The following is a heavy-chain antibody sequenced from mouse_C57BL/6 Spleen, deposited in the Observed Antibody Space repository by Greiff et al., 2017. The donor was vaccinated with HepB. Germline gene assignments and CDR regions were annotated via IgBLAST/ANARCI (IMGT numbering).Heavy chain of an antibody. CDR1: GFNIKNTY. Sequence: VQLQQSVAELVRPGASVKLSCTASGFNIKNTYMHWVKQRPEQGLEWIGRIDPANGNTKYAPKFQGKATITADTSSNTAYLQLSSLTSEDAAIYYCALYDGYLYYAMDYWGQGTSVTVSS. CDR2: IDPANGNT. V-gene: IGHV14-3*01. D-gene: IGHD2-3*01. CDR3: ALYDGYLYYAMDY. J-gene: IGHJ4*01.